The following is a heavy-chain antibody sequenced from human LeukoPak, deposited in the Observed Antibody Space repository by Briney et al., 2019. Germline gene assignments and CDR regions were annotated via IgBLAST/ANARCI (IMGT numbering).Heavy chain of an antibody. V-gene: IGHV3-48*03. CDR1: GFTFRSYE. CDR3: ARSARLMKGVVEVTALDD. Sequence: PGGSLRLSCEDSGFTFRSYEMNWVRQAPGKGLEGIAYLSSSGRAFSYADSVKGRFTIARDNAKNSVYLEMNSLRADDTAVYYCARSARLMKGVVEVTALDDWGQGTLVTVSS. D-gene: IGHD3-3*01. CDR2: LSSSGRAF. J-gene: IGHJ4*02.